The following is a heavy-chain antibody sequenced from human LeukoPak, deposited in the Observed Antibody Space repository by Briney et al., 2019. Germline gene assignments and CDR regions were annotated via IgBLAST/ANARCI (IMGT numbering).Heavy chain of an antibody. CDR3: AREDPQTTVPEGMDV. V-gene: IGHV4-59*01. CDR2: IYYSGTT. CDR1: GGSISYYY. J-gene: IGHJ6*02. D-gene: IGHD4-17*01. Sequence: PSETLSLTCTVSGGSISYYYWSWIRQSPGRGLEWIGYIYYSGTTNYNPSLKSRVTISVDTSKNQFSLQLRSVTAADTAVYYCAREDPQTTVPEGMDVWGQGTTVTVSS.